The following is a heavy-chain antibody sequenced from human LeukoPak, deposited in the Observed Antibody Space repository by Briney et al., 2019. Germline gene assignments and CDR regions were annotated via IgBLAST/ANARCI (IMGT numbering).Heavy chain of an antibody. D-gene: IGHD4-17*01. CDR1: GFTFSSYA. Sequence: GGSLRLSCAASGFTFSSYAMNWVRQAPGKGLEWVSAITGSGGRTYYADSVRGRFTISRDNSKNTLYLQMNSLRAEDTAVYYCAKGATVTYYYMDVWGKGTTVTVSS. V-gene: IGHV3-23*01. CDR2: ITGSGGRT. CDR3: AKGATVTYYYMDV. J-gene: IGHJ6*03.